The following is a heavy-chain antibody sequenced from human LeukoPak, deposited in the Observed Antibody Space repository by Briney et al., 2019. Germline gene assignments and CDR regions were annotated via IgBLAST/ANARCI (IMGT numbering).Heavy chain of an antibody. Sequence: GGSLRLSCAASGFTFSSYEMNWVRQAPGKGLEWVSYISRSGSTIYYADSVKGRFTISRDNAKNSLYLQMNSLRAEDTAVYYCARDRENCSGGSCYSYAFDIWGQGTMATVSS. D-gene: IGHD2-15*01. CDR2: ISRSGSTI. J-gene: IGHJ3*02. CDR1: GFTFSSYE. CDR3: ARDRENCSGGSCYSYAFDI. V-gene: IGHV3-48*03.